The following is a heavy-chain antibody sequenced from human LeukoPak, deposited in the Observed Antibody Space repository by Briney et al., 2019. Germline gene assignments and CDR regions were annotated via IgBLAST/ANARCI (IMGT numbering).Heavy chain of an antibody. D-gene: IGHD4-23*01. J-gene: IGHJ3*02. CDR3: ATGEQYGGGDVFDI. Sequence: TASETLSLTCSVSGASIGSYYWTWIRQPPGKGLEWIGYVYFSGSTNYNPSLKSRVTISVDTSKNHISLKLRSVTAADTALYYCATGEQYGGGDVFDIWGQGTMVSVSS. CDR2: VYFSGST. CDR1: GASIGSYY. V-gene: IGHV4-59*01.